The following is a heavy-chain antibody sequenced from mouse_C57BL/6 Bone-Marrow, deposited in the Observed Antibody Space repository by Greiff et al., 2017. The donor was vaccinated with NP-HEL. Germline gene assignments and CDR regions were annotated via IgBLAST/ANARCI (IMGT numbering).Heavy chain of an antibody. Sequence: VQLQQSGPELVKPGASVKISCKASGYTFTDYYINWVKQRPGQGLEWIGWIFPGSGSTYYNEKFKGKATLTVDKSSSTAYMLLSSLTSEDSAVYFCATRAYDVARYYFDYWGQGTTLTVSS. CDR2: IFPGSGST. V-gene: IGHV1-75*01. J-gene: IGHJ2*01. CDR1: GYTFTDYY. D-gene: IGHD2-14*01. CDR3: ATRAYDVARYYFDY.